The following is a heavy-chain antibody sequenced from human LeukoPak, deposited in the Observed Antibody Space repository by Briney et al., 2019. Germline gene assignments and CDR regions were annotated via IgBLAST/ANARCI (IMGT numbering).Heavy chain of an antibody. CDR3: AKQWLVVGYFDY. CDR2: ISGSGGST. D-gene: IGHD6-19*01. Sequence: GGSLRLSCAASGVTLSSYAMSWARQAPGKGLEWVSAISGSGGSTYYADSVKGRFTISRDNSKNTLYLQMNSLRAEDTAVYYCAKQWLVVGYFDYWGQGTLVTVSS. J-gene: IGHJ4*02. V-gene: IGHV3-23*01. CDR1: GVTLSSYA.